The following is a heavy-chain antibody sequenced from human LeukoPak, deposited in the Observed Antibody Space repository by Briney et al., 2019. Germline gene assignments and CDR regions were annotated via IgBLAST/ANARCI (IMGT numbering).Heavy chain of an antibody. CDR3: AKAGGLYYGSGSYYTTYYYYYYMDV. CDR1: GFTFSSYA. CDR2: ISYDGSNK. J-gene: IGHJ6*03. D-gene: IGHD3-10*01. V-gene: IGHV3-30*04. Sequence: GGSLRLSCAASGFTFSSYAMHWVRQAPGKGLEWVAVISYDGSNKYYADSVKGRFTISRDNSKNTLYLQMNSLRAEDTAVYYCAKAGGLYYGSGSYYTTYYYYYYMDVWGKGTTVTISS.